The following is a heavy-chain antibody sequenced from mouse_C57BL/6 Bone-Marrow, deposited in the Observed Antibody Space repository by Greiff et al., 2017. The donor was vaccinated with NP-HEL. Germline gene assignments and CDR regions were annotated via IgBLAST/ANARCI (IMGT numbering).Heavy chain of an antibody. D-gene: IGHD2-4*01. CDR3: ARPYDYSFAY. CDR2: IYPRSGNT. Sequence: QVQLKESGAELARPGASVKLSCKASGYTFTSYGISWVKQRTGQGLEWIGEIYPRSGNTYYNEKFKGKATLTADKSSSTAYMELRSLTSEDSAVYFCARPYDYSFAYWGQGTLVTVSA. CDR1: GYTFTSYG. V-gene: IGHV1-81*01. J-gene: IGHJ3*01.